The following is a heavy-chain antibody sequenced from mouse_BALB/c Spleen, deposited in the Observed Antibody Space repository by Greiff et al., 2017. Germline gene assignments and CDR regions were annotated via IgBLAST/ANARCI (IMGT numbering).Heavy chain of an antibody. V-gene: IGHV1-7*01. CDR2: INPSTGYT. D-gene: IGHD2-3*01. J-gene: IGHJ4*01. Sequence: QVQLQQSGAELAKPGASVKMSCKASGYTFTSYWMHWVKQRPGQGLEWIGYINPSTGYTEYNQKFKDKATLTADKSSSTAYMQLSSLTSEDSAVYYCAIYDGYYDARDYWGQGTSVTVSS. CDR3: AIYDGYYDARDY. CDR1: GYTFTSYW.